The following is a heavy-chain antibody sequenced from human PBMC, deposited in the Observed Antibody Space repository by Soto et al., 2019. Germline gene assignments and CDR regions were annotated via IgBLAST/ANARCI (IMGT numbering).Heavy chain of an antibody. CDR2: INYSGST. V-gene: IGHV4-39*01. CDR3: ARQVRGVILFDY. Sequence: PSETLSLTCTVAGGSISSSIYYWGWIRQPPGKGLKWIGSINYSGSTYYNPSLKSRVTISVDTSKNQFSLKLSSVTAADTAVYYCARQVRGVILFDYWGQGTLVTVSS. D-gene: IGHD3-10*01. CDR1: GGSISSSIYY. J-gene: IGHJ4*02.